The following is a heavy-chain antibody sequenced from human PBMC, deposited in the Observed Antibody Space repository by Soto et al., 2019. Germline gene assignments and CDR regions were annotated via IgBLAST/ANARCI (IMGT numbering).Heavy chain of an antibody. CDR1: GFTFSSYG. CDR3: ARDSAIRNHFDY. CDR2: IWYDGSNK. D-gene: IGHD2-21*02. Sequence: GGSLRLSCAASGFTFSSYGMHWVRQAPGKGLEWVAVIWYDGSNKYYADSVKGRFTISRDNSKNTLYPQMNSLRAEDTAVYYCARDSAIRNHFDYWGQGTLVTVSS. V-gene: IGHV3-33*01. J-gene: IGHJ4*02.